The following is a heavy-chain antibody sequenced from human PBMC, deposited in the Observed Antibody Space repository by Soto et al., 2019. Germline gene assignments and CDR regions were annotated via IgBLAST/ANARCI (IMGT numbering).Heavy chain of an antibody. CDR2: MNPNSGNT. D-gene: IGHD3-22*01. CDR3: PGGDWSYDSSGYYNWFDP. J-gene: IGHJ5*02. CDR1: GYTFTSYD. Sequence: QVQLVQSGAEVKKPGASVKVSCKASGYTFTSYDINWVRQATGQGLEWMGWMNPNSGNTGYAQKFQGRVTMTRNTSLSTAYMELSSRISEDTAVYYGPGGDWSYDSSGYYNWFDPWGQGTQVTVSS. V-gene: IGHV1-8*01.